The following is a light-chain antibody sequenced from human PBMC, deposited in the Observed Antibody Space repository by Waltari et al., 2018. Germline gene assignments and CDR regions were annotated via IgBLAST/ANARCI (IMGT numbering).Light chain of an antibody. CDR3: MQALQTPMYT. J-gene: IGKJ2*01. Sequence: DIVMTQSPLSLPVTPGEPASISCRSSQSLLHTNGYNYLGWYVQKPGQSPQLLIYLGSNRASGVPDRFAGSGSGTDCTLKISRVEAEDVGFYYCMQALQTPMYTFGQGTNLEIK. V-gene: IGKV2-28*01. CDR1: QSLLHTNGYNY. CDR2: LGS.